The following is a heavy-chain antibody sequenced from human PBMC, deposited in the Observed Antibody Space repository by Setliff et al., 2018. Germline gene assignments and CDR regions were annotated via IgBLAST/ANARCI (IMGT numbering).Heavy chain of an antibody. Sequence: PGGSLRLSCVASRFTFSNYGMHWVRQAPGKGLEWVALIWSDGSTKFYGDSVKGRFTISRDNSKNTLYLQMDTLRAEDAAIYYCARNWATAQHYYYGMDVWGQGPTVTVSS. J-gene: IGHJ6*02. CDR1: RFTFSNYG. CDR2: IWSDGSTK. CDR3: ARNWATAQHYYYGMDV. D-gene: IGHD2-21*02. V-gene: IGHV3-33*01.